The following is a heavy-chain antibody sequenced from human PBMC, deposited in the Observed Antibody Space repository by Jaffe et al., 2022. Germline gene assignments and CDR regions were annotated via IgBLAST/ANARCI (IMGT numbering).Heavy chain of an antibody. Sequence: EVQLVESGGGLVQPGGSLRLSCAASGFTVSSNYMSWVRQAPGKGLEWVSVIYSGGSTYYADSVKGRFTISRDNSKNTLYLQMNSLRAEDTAVYYCARESFYYYDSSGSSTAKNDIWGQGTMVTVSS. CDR2: IYSGGST. CDR1: GFTVSSNY. J-gene: IGHJ3*02. CDR3: ARESFYYYDSSGSSTAKNDI. D-gene: IGHD3-22*01. V-gene: IGHV3-66*02.